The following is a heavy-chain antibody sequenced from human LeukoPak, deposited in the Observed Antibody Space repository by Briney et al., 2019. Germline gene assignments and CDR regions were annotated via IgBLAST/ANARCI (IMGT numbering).Heavy chain of an antibody. CDR2: VHPDNGTT. V-gene: IGHV1-8*01. D-gene: IGHD1-14*01. CDR3: ATGPRNDP. J-gene: IGHJ5*02. Sequence: GASVKVSCKTSGYPFTKWEINWVRQAAGQGLEWLGWVHPDNGTTYYAQGFRGRVTMSRDTSTTTAYMELSGLGSNDTAVYFCATGPRNDPWGQGTLVTVSS. CDR1: GYPFTKWE.